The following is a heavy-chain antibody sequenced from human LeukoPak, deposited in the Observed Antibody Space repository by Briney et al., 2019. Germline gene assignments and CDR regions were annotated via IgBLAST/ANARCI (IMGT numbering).Heavy chain of an antibody. Sequence: PGGSLRLSCAASGXTFSSYGMHWVRQAPGKGLEWVAVISYLGDDQFYAESVKGRFTISRDNSNKKVFLQMNSLRGEDTAVYYCAKDRSSGPHYYYGMDVWGRGTTVIVSS. D-gene: IGHD6-25*01. V-gene: IGHV3-30*18. CDR1: GXTFSSYG. CDR3: AKDRSSGPHYYYGMDV. J-gene: IGHJ6*02. CDR2: ISYLGDDQ.